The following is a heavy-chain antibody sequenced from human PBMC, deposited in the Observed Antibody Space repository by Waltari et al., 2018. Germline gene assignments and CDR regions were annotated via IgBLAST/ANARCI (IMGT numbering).Heavy chain of an antibody. CDR3: AADRGNGLYFDY. J-gene: IGHJ4*02. CDR2: IHHSGRT. Sequence: VQLQESGPGMVTPSGTLSLTCAVSGSSISSTYWWSWVRQSPGKGLEWIGQIHHSGRTYSTPSLKSRITISVDKSKNQFSLNLSSVNDADTAVYYCAADRGNGLYFDYWGQGTLVTVSS. D-gene: IGHD2-15*01. CDR1: GSSISSTYW. V-gene: IGHV4-4*02.